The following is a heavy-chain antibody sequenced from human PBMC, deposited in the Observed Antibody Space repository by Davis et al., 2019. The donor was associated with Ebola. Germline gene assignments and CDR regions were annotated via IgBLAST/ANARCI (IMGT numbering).Heavy chain of an antibody. D-gene: IGHD4-11*01. CDR3: ARDNYWKLDY. CDR1: GFSFSNYW. J-gene: IGHJ4*02. V-gene: IGHV3-7*01. CDR2: IDQDGSEK. Sequence: PGGSLRLSCAASGFSFSNYWMSWVRQAPGKGLEWVANIDQDGSEKYFVDSVKGRFTISRDNAKNSLYLQMNNLRAADTAVYYCARDNYWKLDYWGQGILVTVSS.